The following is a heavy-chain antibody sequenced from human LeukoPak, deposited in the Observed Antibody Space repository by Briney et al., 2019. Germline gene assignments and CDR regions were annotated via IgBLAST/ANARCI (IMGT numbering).Heavy chain of an antibody. V-gene: IGHV3-49*03. CDR2: IRSKAYGGTT. CDR3: TRFLYSSSNYFDY. Sequence: GGSLRLSCTASGFTFGDYAMSWFRQAPGKGLEWVGFIRSKAYGGTTEYAASVKGRFTISRDDSKSIAYLQMNSLKTEDTAAYYCTRFLYSSSNYFDYWGQGTLVTVSS. D-gene: IGHD6-6*01. J-gene: IGHJ4*02. CDR1: GFTFGDYA.